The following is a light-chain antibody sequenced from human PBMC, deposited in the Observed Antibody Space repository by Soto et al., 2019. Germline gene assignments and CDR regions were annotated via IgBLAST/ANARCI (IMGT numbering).Light chain of an antibody. CDR3: QTWGTGIV. V-gene: IGLV4-69*01. Sequence: QSVLTQSPSASASLGASVNLTCTLSSGHSTYTIAWPQQQPQKGPRYLMKVNNDGSHTKGDGIPDRFSGSSSGADRYLIISSLQSEDEADYYCQTWGTGIVFGGGTQLTVL. J-gene: IGLJ7*01. CDR2: VNNDGSH. CDR1: SGHSTYT.